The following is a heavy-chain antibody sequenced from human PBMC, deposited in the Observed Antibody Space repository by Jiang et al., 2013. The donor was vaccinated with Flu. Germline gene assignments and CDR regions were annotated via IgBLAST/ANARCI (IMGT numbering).Heavy chain of an antibody. CDR1: SINSVGYY. J-gene: IGHJ3*02. V-gene: IGHV4-31*02. CDR3: ARGGRGAVDI. D-gene: IGHD5-24*01. CDR2: IYYSGKS. Sequence: SINSVGYYWSWIRQHPGKGLEWIGYIYYSGKSYSNPSLQSRAIITLDTSKNHFSLTLNSVTAADTAVYYCARGGRGAVDIWGQGTMVTVSS.